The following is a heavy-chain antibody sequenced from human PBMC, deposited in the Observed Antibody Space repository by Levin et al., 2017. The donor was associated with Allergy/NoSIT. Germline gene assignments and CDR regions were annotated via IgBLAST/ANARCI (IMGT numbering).Heavy chain of an antibody. J-gene: IGHJ4*02. D-gene: IGHD7-27*01. CDR3: ARNWAWGFDY. Sequence: SETLSLTCAVSGFSISSGHWWTWLRQPPGKGLEWIGEIFHSGNSNYNPALGSRVTISRDNSKNQFSLNLRFMSAADTAVYYCARNWAWGFDYWGQGALVTV. V-gene: IGHV4-4*02. CDR2: IFHSGNS. CDR1: GFSISSGHW.